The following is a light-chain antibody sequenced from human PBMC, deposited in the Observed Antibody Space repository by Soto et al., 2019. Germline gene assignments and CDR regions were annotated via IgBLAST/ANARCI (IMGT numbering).Light chain of an antibody. V-gene: IGLV2-23*01. CDR2: EGS. CDR3: GTWDNSLGAAVV. CDR1: SSDVGSYNL. J-gene: IGLJ2*01. Sequence: QSALTQPASVSGSPGQSITISCTGTSSDVGSYNLVSWYQQHPGKAPKLMIYEGSKRPSGVSNRFSGSKSGNTASLTISGLQAEDEADYYCGTWDNSLGAAVVFGGGTKVTVL.